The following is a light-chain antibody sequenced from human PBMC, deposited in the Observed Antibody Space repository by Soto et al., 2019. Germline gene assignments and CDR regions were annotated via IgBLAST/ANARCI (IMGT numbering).Light chain of an antibody. J-gene: IGKJ2*01. Sequence: EIVLTQSPGTLSLSPGERVTLSCRASQSVSSRYLAWYQQKPGQAPRLLIYGASSRATDISDRFSGSGSGTDFTLTISRLEPEDFAVYYCQHYGSSPKYSVGQGTKLEIK. CDR3: QHYGSSPKYS. V-gene: IGKV3-20*01. CDR2: GAS. CDR1: QSVSSRY.